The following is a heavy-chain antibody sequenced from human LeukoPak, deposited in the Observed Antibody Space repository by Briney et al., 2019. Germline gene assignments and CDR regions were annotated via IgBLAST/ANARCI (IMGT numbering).Heavy chain of an antibody. J-gene: IGHJ4*02. D-gene: IGHD6-19*01. V-gene: IGHV3-9*01. CDR3: AKDNGIAVAGTYFDY. CDR1: GFTFDDYA. CDR2: ISWNSGSI. Sequence: GGSLRLSCTASGFTFDDYAMHWVRQAPGKGLEWVSGISWNSGSIGYADSVEGRFTISRDNAKNSLYLQMNSLRAEDTALYYCAKDNGIAVAGTYFDYWGQGTLVTVSS.